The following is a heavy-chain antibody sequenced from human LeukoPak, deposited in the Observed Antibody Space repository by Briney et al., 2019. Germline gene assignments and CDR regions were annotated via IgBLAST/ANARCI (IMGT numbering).Heavy chain of an antibody. CDR1: GFTFTSSA. Sequence: ASVKVSCKASGFTFTSSAMQWVRQARRQRLEWIGWIVVGSGNTNYAQKFQERVTITRDMSTSTAYMELSSLRSEDTAVYYCAAASEIVVVTADAFDIWGQGTMVTVSS. V-gene: IGHV1-58*02. J-gene: IGHJ3*02. D-gene: IGHD2-21*02. CDR2: IVVGSGNT. CDR3: AAASEIVVVTADAFDI.